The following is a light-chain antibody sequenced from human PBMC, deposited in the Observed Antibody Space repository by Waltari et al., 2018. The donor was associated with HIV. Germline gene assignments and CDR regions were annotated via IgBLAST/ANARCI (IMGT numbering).Light chain of an antibody. CDR2: EGS. CDR3: CSYAGSSNVV. CDR1: SSDVGSYNL. Sequence: QSALTQPASVSGSPGQSITLSCTGTSSDVGSYNLVSWYQQHPGKAPKLMIYEGSRRPAGVSNRLAGSRSGNTASMTISGLQAEDEADYYCCSYAGSSNVVFGGGTKLTVL. J-gene: IGLJ2*01. V-gene: IGLV2-23*01.